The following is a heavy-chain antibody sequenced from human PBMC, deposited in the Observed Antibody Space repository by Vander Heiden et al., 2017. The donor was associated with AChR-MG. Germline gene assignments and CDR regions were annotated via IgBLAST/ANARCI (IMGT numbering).Heavy chain of an antibody. CDR3: ARDDGTY. V-gene: IGHV3-7*03. J-gene: IGHJ4*02. CDR1: GFTFSSHW. CDR2: IKQDGSEK. Sequence: EVQLVESGGGLVQPGGSLTLSCVASGFTFSSHWMTWVRQAPGKGLEGVAKIKQDGSEKYYVDSVKGRFTITRDNAKNSLFLQMNSLRSEDTAVYYCARDDGTYWGQGTLVTVSS.